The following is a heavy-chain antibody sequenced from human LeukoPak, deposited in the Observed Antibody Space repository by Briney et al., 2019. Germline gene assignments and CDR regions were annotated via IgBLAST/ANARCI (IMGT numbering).Heavy chain of an antibody. V-gene: IGHV1-69*13. J-gene: IGHJ1*01. D-gene: IGHD1-26*01. CDR1: GGTFSSYA. Sequence: ASVKVSCKASGGTFSSYAISWVRQAPGQGLEWMGGIIPIFGTANYAQKFQGRVTITADESTSTAYMELSSLRSEDTAVYYCARDREGRSVYYFHHWGQGTLVTVSS. CDR2: IIPIFGTA. CDR3: ARDREGRSVYYFHH.